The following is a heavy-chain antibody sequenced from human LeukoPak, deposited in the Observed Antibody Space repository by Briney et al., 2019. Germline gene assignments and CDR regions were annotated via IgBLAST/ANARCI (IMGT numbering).Heavy chain of an antibody. CDR1: GGSISSSSYY. D-gene: IGHD6-13*01. CDR3: ATSIAAVWVGSWFDP. J-gene: IGHJ5*02. V-gene: IGHV4-39*01. CDR2: IYYSGST. Sequence: SETLSLTCTVSGGSISSSSYYWGWIRQPPGKGLEWIGSIYYSGSTYYNPSLKSRVTISVDTSKNQFSLKLSPVTAADTAVYYCATSIAAVWVGSWFDPWGQGTLVTVSS.